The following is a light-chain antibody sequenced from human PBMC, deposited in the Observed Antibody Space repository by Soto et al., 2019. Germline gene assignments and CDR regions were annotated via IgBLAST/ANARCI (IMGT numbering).Light chain of an antibody. CDR2: AAS. CDR3: QQRSRWPRGT. Sequence: VLTQSPATLSLCPGESATLSCRASQNVGNNLAWYQQKSGQAPRLLIYAASDRATGVPARFSGRMSGTDFTLTISSLEPEDFATYFCQQRSRWPRGTFGRGTKLE. J-gene: IGKJ2*02. V-gene: IGKV3-11*01. CDR1: QNVGNN.